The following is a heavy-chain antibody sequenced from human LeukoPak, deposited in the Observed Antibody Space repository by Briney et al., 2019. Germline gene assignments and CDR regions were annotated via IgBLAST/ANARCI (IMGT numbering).Heavy chain of an antibody. V-gene: IGHV4-34*01. D-gene: IGHD1-14*01. CDR1: GGSFSGYY. CDR3: AGDRVNHFDY. Sequence: SETLSLTCAVYGGSFSGYYWSWIRQPPGKGLEWIGEINHSGSTNYNPSLKSRVTISVDTSKNQFSLKLSSVTAADTAVYYCAGDRVNHFDYWGQGTLVTVSS. J-gene: IGHJ4*02. CDR2: INHSGST.